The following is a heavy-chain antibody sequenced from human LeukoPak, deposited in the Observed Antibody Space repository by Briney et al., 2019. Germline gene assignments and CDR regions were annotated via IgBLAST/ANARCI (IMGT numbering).Heavy chain of an antibody. CDR3: ARGAGTKEMAFGH. CDR1: GGSISTYY. V-gene: IGHV4-59*01. CDR2: IYYSGST. D-gene: IGHD5-24*01. Sequence: SETLPLTCTVSGGSISTYYWSWIRQPPGKGLEWIGYIYYSGSTNYNPSLKSRVTISVDTSKNHFSLKLTSVTAADTAVYYCARGAGTKEMAFGHWGQGTLVTVSS. J-gene: IGHJ4*02.